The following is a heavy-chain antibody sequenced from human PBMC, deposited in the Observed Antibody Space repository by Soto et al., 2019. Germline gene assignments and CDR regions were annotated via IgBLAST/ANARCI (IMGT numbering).Heavy chain of an antibody. CDR3: ARHGPGHYYRMDV. J-gene: IGHJ6*02. CDR1: GGRVCRYW. CDR2: IYPGDSDT. V-gene: IGHV5-51*01. Sequence: LKRSGEGCGGRVCRYWRASLRQMPGKVPECRGIIYPGDSDTRYSPSFQGQVTISADKSISTAYLQWSSLKASDTAMYNWARHGPGHYYRMDVWGQGTTVTVSS. D-gene: IGHD1-1*01.